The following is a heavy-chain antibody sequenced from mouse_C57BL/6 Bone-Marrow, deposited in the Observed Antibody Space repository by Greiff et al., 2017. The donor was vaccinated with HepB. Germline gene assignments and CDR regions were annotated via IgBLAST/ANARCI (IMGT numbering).Heavy chain of an antibody. J-gene: IGHJ2*01. CDR3: ARGPPYYYGSSYVDY. CDR2: IDPANGNT. Sequence: EVQLQQSVAELVRPGASVKLSCTASGFNIKNTYMHWVKQRPEQGLEWIGRIDPANGNTKYAPKFKSKATLTVDTSSSTAYMQLSSLTSEDSAVYYCARGPPYYYGSSYVDYWGQGTTLTVSS. V-gene: IGHV14-3*01. D-gene: IGHD1-1*01. CDR1: GFNIKNTY.